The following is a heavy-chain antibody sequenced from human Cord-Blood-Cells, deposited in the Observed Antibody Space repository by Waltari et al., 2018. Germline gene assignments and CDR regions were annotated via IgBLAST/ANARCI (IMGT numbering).Heavy chain of an antibody. D-gene: IGHD6-13*01. J-gene: IGHJ5*02. CDR1: GYTFTSYD. Sequence: QVQLVQSGAEVKKPGASVKVSCKASGYTFTSYDINWVRQATGQGLEWMGWMNPNIGNTGDAQKFQGRVTITRNTSISTAYMELSSLRSEDTAVYYCVRRGAAAGNWFDPWGQGTLVTVSS. CDR3: VRRGAAAGNWFDP. CDR2: MNPNIGNT. V-gene: IGHV1-8*03.